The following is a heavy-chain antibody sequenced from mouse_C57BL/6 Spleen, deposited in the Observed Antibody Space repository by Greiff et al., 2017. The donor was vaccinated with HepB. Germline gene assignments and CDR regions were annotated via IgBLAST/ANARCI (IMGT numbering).Heavy chain of an antibody. V-gene: IGHV1-62-2*01. CDR2: FYPGSGSI. J-gene: IGHJ4*01. CDR3: ARHEGRGSSPYYAMDY. Sequence: VQLQESGAELVKPGASVKLSCKASGYTFTEYTIHWVKQRSGQGLEWIGWFYPGSGSIKYNEKFKDKATLTADKSSSTVYMELSRLTSEDSAVYFCARHEGRGSSPYYAMDYWGQGTSVTVSS. CDR1: GYTFTEYT. D-gene: IGHD1-1*01.